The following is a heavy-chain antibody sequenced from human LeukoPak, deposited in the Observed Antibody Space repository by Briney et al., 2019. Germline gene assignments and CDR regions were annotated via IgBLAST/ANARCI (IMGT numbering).Heavy chain of an antibody. Sequence: SETLSLTCTVSGGSISRSSYYWGWIRQPPGKGLEWIGSIYYSGSTYYNPSLKSRVTISVDTSKNQFSLKLSSVTAADTAVYYCATYCGGDCYWYYFDYWGQGTLVTVSS. V-gene: IGHV4-39*01. J-gene: IGHJ4*02. D-gene: IGHD2-21*02. CDR2: IYYSGST. CDR1: GGSISRSSYY. CDR3: ATYCGGDCYWYYFDY.